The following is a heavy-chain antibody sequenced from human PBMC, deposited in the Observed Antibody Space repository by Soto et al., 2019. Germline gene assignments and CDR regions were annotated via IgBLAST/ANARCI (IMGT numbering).Heavy chain of an antibody. CDR3: ARDNLAFQGAFDL. CDR2: ITGTSAFT. J-gene: IGHJ4*02. Sequence: GLLLLACTAYGFVFSDFQLSWVRQAPGGGLEWLSSITGTSAFTEYAESIEGRFTISRDNPNKLLFLHMDNLRPEDKAVYYCARDNLAFQGAFDLWGQGTQVTVSS. D-gene: IGHD3-16*01. CDR1: GFVFSDFQ. V-gene: IGHV3-21*01.